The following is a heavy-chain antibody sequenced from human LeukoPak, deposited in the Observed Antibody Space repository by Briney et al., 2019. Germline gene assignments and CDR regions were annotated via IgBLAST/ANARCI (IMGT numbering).Heavy chain of an antibody. J-gene: IGHJ4*02. CDR3: ARVRDAVVMAFDY. V-gene: IGHV4-61*02. D-gene: IGHD3-22*01. Sequence: KPSETLSLTCTVSGGSISSGTYYWSWIRQPAGKGLEWIGRIYTSGSTNYNPSLNSRVTISVDTSKNQFSLKLSSVTAADTAVYYCARVRDAVVMAFDYWGQGTLVTVSS. CDR2: IYTSGST. CDR1: GGSISSGTYY.